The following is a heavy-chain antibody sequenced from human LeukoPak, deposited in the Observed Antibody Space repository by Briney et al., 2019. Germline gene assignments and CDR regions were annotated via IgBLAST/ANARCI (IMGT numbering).Heavy chain of an antibody. CDR3: ATSVLSVPDY. J-gene: IGHJ4*02. CDR2: INPNSGGT. V-gene: IGHV1-2*02. CDR1: GYTFIGYY. D-gene: IGHD2-8*01. Sequence: GASVKVSCKASGYTFIGYYIHWVRQAPGQGLEWMGWINPNSGGTNYAQKFQGRVTMTRDTSINTAYMELNSLKSDDTAVYYCATSVLSVPDYWGQGTLVTVSS.